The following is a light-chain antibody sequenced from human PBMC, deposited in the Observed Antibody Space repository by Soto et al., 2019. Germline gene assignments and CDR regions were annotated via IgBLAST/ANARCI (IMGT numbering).Light chain of an antibody. CDR1: SSDVGDYNC. J-gene: IGLJ1*01. CDR2: NVT. Sequence: SALTQPASVSGSPGQSITISCTGTSSDVGDYNCVSWYQQHPGKAPKLIIYNVTNWPSEISHRFSGSKSGNTASLTISRLQAEDEADYYCNSYTSSFIYVFGTGTKVTVL. CDR3: NSYTSSFIYV. V-gene: IGLV2-14*01.